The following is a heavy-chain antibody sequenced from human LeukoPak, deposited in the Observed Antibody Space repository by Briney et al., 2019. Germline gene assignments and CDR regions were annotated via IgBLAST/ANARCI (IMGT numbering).Heavy chain of an antibody. CDR3: ARDGQQLAPYTMDV. CDR2: IWYDGSNK. Sequence: GRSLRLSCAASGFSFRSHAMHWVRQAPGKGLEWVAQIWYDGSNKYYTDSVKGRFTISRDNSEGTLYLQMNSLRAEDTAAYYCARDGQQLAPYTMDVWGQGTTVTVSS. CDR1: GFSFRSHA. J-gene: IGHJ6*02. V-gene: IGHV3-33*01. D-gene: IGHD6-13*01.